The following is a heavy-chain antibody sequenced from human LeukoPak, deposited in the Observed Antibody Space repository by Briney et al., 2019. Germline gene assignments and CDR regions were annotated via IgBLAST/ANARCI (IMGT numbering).Heavy chain of an antibody. CDR2: LSFGGGTI. J-gene: IGHJ4*02. CDR3: AKEVVPGTSRSFDY. CDR1: GFTFSSYT. D-gene: IGHD2-2*01. Sequence: PGGSLRLSCAASGFTFSSYTMAWVRQAPGKGLECVSSLSFGGGTIYYADSVKGRFTISRDTSENTLYLQMNSMRAEDTAIYYCAKEVVPGTSRSFDYWGQGTLVTVSS. V-gene: IGHV3-23*01.